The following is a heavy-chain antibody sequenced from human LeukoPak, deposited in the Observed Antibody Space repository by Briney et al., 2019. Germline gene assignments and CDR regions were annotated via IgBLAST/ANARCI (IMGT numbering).Heavy chain of an antibody. CDR2: ISPYNGNT. D-gene: IGHD3-16*02. V-gene: IGHV1-18*01. J-gene: IGHJ4*02. Sequence: ASVKVSCKASGYTFTSYGISWVRQAPGQGLEWIGSISPYNGNTNYVQKLQGRVTMTTDTSTSTAYMELRSLRSDDTAVYYCARDQYDYVWGSYRPYFDYWGQGTLVTVSS. CDR3: ARDQYDYVWGSYRPYFDY. CDR1: GYTFTSYG.